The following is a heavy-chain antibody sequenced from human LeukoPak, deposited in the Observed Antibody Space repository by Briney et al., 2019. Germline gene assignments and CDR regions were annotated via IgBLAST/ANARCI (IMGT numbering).Heavy chain of an antibody. CDR2: IYYSGTT. D-gene: IGHD5-18*01. V-gene: IGHV4-59*01. CDR3: ARVRYSYGYHYYAMDV. Sequence: SETLSLTCTVSGGSISTYYWSWIRQPPGKGLEWIGYIYYSGTTNYNPSLKSRVTISVDTSKNQFFLKLSSVTAADTAVYYCARVRYSYGYHYYAMDVWGQGTTVTVSS. CDR1: GGSISTYY. J-gene: IGHJ6*02.